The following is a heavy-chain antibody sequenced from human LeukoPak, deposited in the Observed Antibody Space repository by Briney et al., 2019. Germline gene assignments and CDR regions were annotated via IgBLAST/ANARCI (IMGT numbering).Heavy chain of an antibody. CDR2: IGGSGDYT. CDR1: QFTFSYYA. J-gene: IGHJ4*02. V-gene: IGHV3-23*01. D-gene: IGHD3-10*01. Sequence: GGSLSLSCSASQFTFSYYAMRWVSQAPGEGLEWVSGIGGSGDYTYYTASVKGRCTISRDNSKNTLYLQLNSLRVEDTAVYYCAKERYAYGSRGFDFWGQGTLVTVSS. CDR3: AKERYAYGSRGFDF.